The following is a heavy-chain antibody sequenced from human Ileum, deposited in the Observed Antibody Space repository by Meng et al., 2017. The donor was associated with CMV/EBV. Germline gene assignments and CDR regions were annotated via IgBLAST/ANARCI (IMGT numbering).Heavy chain of an antibody. CDR3: AKSLTYFHYHGMDV. Sequence: GESLKISCAASAFTFSSYAMSWVRQAPGKGLEWVSSISGSGGTAYYAGSVKGRFTISRDNSKNTLYLQMDSLRAEDTAVYYCAKSLTYFHYHGMDVWGQGTTVTVSS. J-gene: IGHJ6*02. CDR2: ISGSGGTA. V-gene: IGHV3-23*01. D-gene: IGHD4/OR15-4a*01. CDR1: AFTFSSYA.